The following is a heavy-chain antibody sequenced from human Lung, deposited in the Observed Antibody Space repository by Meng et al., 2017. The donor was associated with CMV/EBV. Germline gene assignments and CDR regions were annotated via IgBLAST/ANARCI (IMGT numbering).Heavy chain of an antibody. J-gene: IGHJ3*02. Sequence: GESXKISCAASGFTFDDYGMSWVRQAPGKGLEWVSGINWNGGSTGYAVSVKGRFTISRDNAKNSLYLQMNSLRAEDTVLYHCARVDSSRDAFDIWGQGTMVTVSS. D-gene: IGHD3-22*01. V-gene: IGHV3-20*01. CDR3: ARVDSSRDAFDI. CDR1: GFTFDDYG. CDR2: INWNGGST.